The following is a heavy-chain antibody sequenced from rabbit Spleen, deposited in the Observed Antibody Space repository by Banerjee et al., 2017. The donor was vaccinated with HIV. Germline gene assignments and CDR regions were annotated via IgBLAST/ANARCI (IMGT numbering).Heavy chain of an antibody. CDR2: IYAARGTT. CDR1: GIDFTNYY. V-gene: IGHV1S7*01. CDR3: VREVAAKFSL. Sequence: QSLEESGGGLVQPEGSLTLSCKASGIDFTNYYITWVRQAPGKGLEWIGIIYAARGTTDYASWVNGRFTISSDNAQNTLFLQLNSLTAADTATYFCVREVAAKFSLWGPGTLVTVS. D-gene: IGHD4-1*01. J-gene: IGHJ4*01.